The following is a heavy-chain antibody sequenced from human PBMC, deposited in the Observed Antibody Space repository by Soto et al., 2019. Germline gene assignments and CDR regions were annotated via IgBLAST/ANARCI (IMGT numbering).Heavy chain of an antibody. CDR3: ARDTYSGSSYLFDY. J-gene: IGHJ4*02. Sequence: SETLSLTCTVSGGSISSGDYYWSWIRQPPGKGLEWIGFIYYSGSTYYNPSLKSRVTISVDTSKNQFSLKLSSVTAADTAVYYCARDTYSGSSYLFDYWGQGTLVTVSS. CDR2: IYYSGST. D-gene: IGHD1-26*01. V-gene: IGHV4-30-4*01. CDR1: GGSISSGDYY.